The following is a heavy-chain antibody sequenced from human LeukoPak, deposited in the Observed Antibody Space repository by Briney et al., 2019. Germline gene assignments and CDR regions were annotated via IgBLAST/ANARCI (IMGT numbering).Heavy chain of an antibody. V-gene: IGHV3-30-3*01. CDR1: GFTFSSYA. Sequence: GRSLRLSCAASGFTFSSYAMHWVRQAPGKGLEWVAVISYDGSNKYYADSVKGRFTISRDNSKNTLYLQMNSLRAEDTAVYYCARDQYTYYDFWSGYYLFDYWGQGTLVTVSS. CDR2: ISYDGSNK. CDR3: ARDQYTYYDFWSGYYLFDY. J-gene: IGHJ4*02. D-gene: IGHD3-3*01.